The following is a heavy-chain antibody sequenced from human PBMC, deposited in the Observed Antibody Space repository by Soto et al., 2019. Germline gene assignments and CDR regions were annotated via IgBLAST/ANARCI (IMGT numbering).Heavy chain of an antibody. CDR2: INANNGST. Sequence: ASVKVSCKASGYTFTSYYMHWVRQAPGQGLEWMGRINANNGSTNYAQKFQGRVTMTTDTSTSTAYMELRSLRSDDTAVYYCARGYSGYDYWGQGTLVTVSS. CDR1: GYTFTSYY. J-gene: IGHJ4*02. D-gene: IGHD5-12*01. CDR3: ARGYSGYDY. V-gene: IGHV1-18*04.